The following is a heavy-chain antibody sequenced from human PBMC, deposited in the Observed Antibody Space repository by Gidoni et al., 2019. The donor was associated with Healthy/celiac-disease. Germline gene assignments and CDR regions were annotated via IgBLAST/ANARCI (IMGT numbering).Heavy chain of an antibody. CDR3: ATGSGGSWNAFDI. CDR2: ISGSGGST. Sequence: EVQLLESGGGLVQPGGSLRLSCAASGFTFSSYAMSWVRQAPGKGLGWVSAISGSGGSTYYADSVKGRFTISRDNSKNTLYLQMNSLRAEDTAVYYCATGSGGSWNAFDIWGQGTMVTVSS. J-gene: IGHJ3*02. CDR1: GFTFSSYA. V-gene: IGHV3-23*01. D-gene: IGHD2-15*01.